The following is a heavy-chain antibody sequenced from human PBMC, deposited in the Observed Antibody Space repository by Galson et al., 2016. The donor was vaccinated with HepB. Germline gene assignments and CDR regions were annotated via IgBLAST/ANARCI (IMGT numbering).Heavy chain of an antibody. Sequence: SETLSLTCTVSGDTSQSMSSSSFTWGWIRQSPTTGLEWVGNIDYRGTTSYNPSLESRVTISLDTSKRQFSLKVASVTAADTAVYYCVRRNGFDYWSGFRDAYGMDVWGQGTTVIVSS. V-gene: IGHV4-39*01. J-gene: IGHJ6*02. CDR2: IDYRGTT. CDR1: GDTSQSMSSSSFT. D-gene: IGHD3-3*01. CDR3: VRRNGFDYWSGFRDAYGMDV.